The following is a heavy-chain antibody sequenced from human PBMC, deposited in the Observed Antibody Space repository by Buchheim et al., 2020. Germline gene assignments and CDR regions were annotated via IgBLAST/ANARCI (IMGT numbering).Heavy chain of an antibody. CDR3: ARDPPWG. D-gene: IGHD1-26*01. Sequence: EVQLLESGGGLVQPGGSLRLSCAASGLSFSSHAMSWVRQAPGKGLEWVSGISGSGSTTYYADSVQGRLTISRDNSKNTLYLQMNSLRVEDTAVYYCARDPPWGWGQGTL. CDR2: ISGSGSTT. V-gene: IGHV3-23*01. J-gene: IGHJ4*02. CDR1: GLSFSSHA.